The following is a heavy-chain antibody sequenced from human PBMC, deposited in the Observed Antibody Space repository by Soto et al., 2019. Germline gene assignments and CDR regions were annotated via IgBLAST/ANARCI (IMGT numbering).Heavy chain of an antibody. V-gene: IGHV4-34*01. J-gene: IGHJ4*02. CDR3: ARGIAAANHHFDY. CDR1: GGSFSGYY. Sequence: QVQLQQWGAGLLKPSETLSLTCAVYGGSFSGYYWSWIRQPPGKGLEWIGEINHSGSTNYNPSLKSRVNISADTSKKHFPRKLRSVTAPATAVCYCARGIAAANHHFDYWCQGTLVTVSS. CDR2: INHSGST. D-gene: IGHD6-13*01.